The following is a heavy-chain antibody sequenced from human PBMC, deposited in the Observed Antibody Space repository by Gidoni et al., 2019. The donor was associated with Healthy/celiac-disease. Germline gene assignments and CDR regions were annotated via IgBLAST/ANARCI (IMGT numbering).Heavy chain of an antibody. J-gene: IGHJ4*02. CDR3: ARGKSGSSSRFYYFDY. V-gene: IGHV3-30-3*01. Sequence: QVQLVESGGGVVQPGRSLRLSCAASGFTSSSYAMHWVRQAPGKGLEWVAVISYDGSNKYYADSVKGRFTISRDNSKKTLYLQMNSLRAEDTAVYYCARGKSGSSSRFYYFDYWGQGTLVTVSS. D-gene: IGHD6-6*01. CDR2: ISYDGSNK. CDR1: GFTSSSYA.